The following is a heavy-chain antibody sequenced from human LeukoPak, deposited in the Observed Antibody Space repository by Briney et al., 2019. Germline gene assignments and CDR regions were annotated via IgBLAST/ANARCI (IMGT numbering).Heavy chain of an antibody. CDR3: ARHDYGDYPYDY. Sequence: SETLSLTCTVSGGSISSYYWSWSRQPPGKGLEWIGYIYYSGSTNYNPSLKSRVTISVDTSKNQFSLKLSSVTAADTAVYYCARHDYGDYPYDYWGQGTLVTVSS. J-gene: IGHJ4*02. CDR2: IYYSGST. V-gene: IGHV4-59*08. D-gene: IGHD4-17*01. CDR1: GGSISSYY.